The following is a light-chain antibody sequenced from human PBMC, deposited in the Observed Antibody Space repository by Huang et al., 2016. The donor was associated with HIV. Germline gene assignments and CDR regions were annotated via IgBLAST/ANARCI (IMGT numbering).Light chain of an antibody. CDR2: DSS. J-gene: IGKJ1*01. V-gene: IGKV3-15*01. Sequence: IIITQSPATLSVSPGERATLSCRARQTIKTNLVWYQQRLGQPPRLLIYDSSARATGVPARFSGSGSGTNFTLTISSLQSEDFAVYYCQHYGNWPPWTFGPGTKVEMK. CDR1: QTIKTN. CDR3: QHYGNWPPWT.